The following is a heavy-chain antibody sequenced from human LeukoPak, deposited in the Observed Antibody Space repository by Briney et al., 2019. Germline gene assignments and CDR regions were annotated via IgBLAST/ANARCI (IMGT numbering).Heavy chain of an antibody. CDR3: ARQGGRTSGRYMDV. Sequence: IPSETLSLTCTVSGGSISSSSYYWGWIRQPPGKGLEWIGSIYYSGSTYYNPSLKSRVTISVDTSKNQFSLKLSSVTAADTAVYYCARQGGRTSGRYMDVWGKGTTVTVSS. CDR1: GGSISSSSYY. D-gene: IGHD1-26*01. J-gene: IGHJ6*03. V-gene: IGHV4-39*01. CDR2: IYYSGST.